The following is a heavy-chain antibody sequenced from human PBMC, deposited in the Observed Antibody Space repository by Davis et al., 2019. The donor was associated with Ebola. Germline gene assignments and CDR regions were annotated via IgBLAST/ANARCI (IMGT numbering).Heavy chain of an antibody. CDR3: AKGRHGDLRAGGGMDV. D-gene: IGHD4-17*01. CDR1: GFTFDDYA. Sequence: PGGSLRLSCAASGFTFDDYAMHWVRQAPGKGLEWVSGITWNSGSIDYADSVKGRFTISRDNAKNSLYLEMNSLRAEDKALYYCAKGRHGDLRAGGGMDVWGQGTTVTVSS. V-gene: IGHV3-9*01. J-gene: IGHJ6*02. CDR2: ITWNSGSI.